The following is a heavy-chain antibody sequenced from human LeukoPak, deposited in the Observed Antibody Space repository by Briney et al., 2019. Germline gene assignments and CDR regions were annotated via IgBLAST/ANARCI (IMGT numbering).Heavy chain of an antibody. CDR1: GGSISSSSYY. V-gene: IGHV4-39*07. Sequence: SETLSLTCTVSGGSISSSSYYWGWLRQPPGKGLEWLGSIYYSGSTYYNPSLKSRVTISVDTSKNQFSLKLSSVTAADTAVYYCARGVFSGSYALHYFDYWGQGTLVTVSS. D-gene: IGHD1-26*01. CDR2: IYYSGST. CDR3: ARGVFSGSYALHYFDY. J-gene: IGHJ4*02.